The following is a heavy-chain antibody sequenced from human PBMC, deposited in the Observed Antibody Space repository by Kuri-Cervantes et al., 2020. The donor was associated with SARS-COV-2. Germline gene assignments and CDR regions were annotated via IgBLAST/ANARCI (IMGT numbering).Heavy chain of an antibody. Sequence: GESLKISCAASGFTFSNAWMSWVRQAPGKGLEWVGRIKSKTDGGTTDYAAPVKGRFTISRDESKSTLYLQMNSLKTEDTAVYYCTTEAIALDIVVVPAAFDYWGQGTLVTVSS. CDR2: IKSKTDGGTT. V-gene: IGHV3-15*01. J-gene: IGHJ4*02. D-gene: IGHD2-2*01. CDR3: TTEAIALDIVVVPAAFDY. CDR1: GFTFSNAW.